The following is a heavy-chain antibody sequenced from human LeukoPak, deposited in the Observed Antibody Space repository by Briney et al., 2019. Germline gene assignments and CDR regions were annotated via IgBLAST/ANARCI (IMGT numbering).Heavy chain of an antibody. V-gene: IGHV4-61*02. CDR3: ARRYSSGGWYFDY. D-gene: IGHD6-19*01. Sequence: SETLSLTCTVSGGSISSGSYYWSWIRQPAGKGLEWIGRIYTSGSTNYNPSLKSRVTISVDTSKNQFSLKLSSVTAADTAVYYCARRYSSGGWYFDYWGQGTLVTVPS. CDR2: IYTSGST. J-gene: IGHJ4*02. CDR1: GGSISSGSYY.